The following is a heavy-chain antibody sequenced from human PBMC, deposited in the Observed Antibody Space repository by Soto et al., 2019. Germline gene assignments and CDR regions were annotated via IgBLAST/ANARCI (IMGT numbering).Heavy chain of an antibody. D-gene: IGHD2-2*01. J-gene: IGHJ3*02. CDR1: GGSISSGGYY. CDR2: IYYSGST. Sequence: SETLSLTCTVSGGSISSGGYYWSWIRQHPGKGLEWIGYIYYSGSTYYNPSLKSRVTISVDTSKNQFSLKLSSVTAADTAVYYCARDRRGDIVVVPAAKHEAFDIWGQGTMVTVSS. V-gene: IGHV4-31*03. CDR3: ARDRRGDIVVVPAAKHEAFDI.